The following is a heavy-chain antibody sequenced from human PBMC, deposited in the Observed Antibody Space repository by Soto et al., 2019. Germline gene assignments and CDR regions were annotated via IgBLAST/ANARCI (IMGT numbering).Heavy chain of an antibody. Sequence: GGSLRLSCAASGFTFSSYAMSWVRQAPGKGLEWVSAISGSGGSTYYADSVKGRFTISRDNSKNTLHLQMNSLRAEDTAVYYCAKVGAIAVSTIDYWGQGTLVTVSS. D-gene: IGHD2-15*01. CDR1: GFTFSSYA. J-gene: IGHJ4*02. V-gene: IGHV3-23*01. CDR3: AKVGAIAVSTIDY. CDR2: ISGSGGST.